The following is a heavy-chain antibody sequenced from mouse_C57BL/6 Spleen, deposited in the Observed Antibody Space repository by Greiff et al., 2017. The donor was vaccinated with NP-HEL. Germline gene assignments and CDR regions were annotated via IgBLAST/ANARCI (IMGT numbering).Heavy chain of an antibody. CDR2: IDPSDSYT. Sequence: QVQLQQPGAELVMPGASVKLSCKASGYTFTSYWMHWVKQRPGQGLEWIGEIDPSDSYTNYNQKFKGKSTLTVDKSSSTAYMQLSSLTSEDSAVYYCARSGVIYYGNSVHYYAMDYWGQGTSVTVSS. J-gene: IGHJ4*01. D-gene: IGHD2-1*01. CDR3: ARSGVIYYGNSVHYYAMDY. CDR1: GYTFTSYW. V-gene: IGHV1-69*01.